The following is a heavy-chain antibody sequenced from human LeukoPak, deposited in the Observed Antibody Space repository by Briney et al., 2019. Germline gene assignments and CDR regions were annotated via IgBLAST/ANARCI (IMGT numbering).Heavy chain of an antibody. J-gene: IGHJ4*02. V-gene: IGHV4-34*01. CDR2: INHSGST. Sequence: SETLSLTCTVSGGSISTFFWGWIRQPPGKGLEWIGEINHSGSTNYSPSLKSRVTISVDTSKNQFSLKLSSVTAADTAVYYCARVLRYFDWLLGDFDYWGQGTLVTVSS. CDR1: GGSISTFF. D-gene: IGHD3-9*01. CDR3: ARVLRYFDWLLGDFDY.